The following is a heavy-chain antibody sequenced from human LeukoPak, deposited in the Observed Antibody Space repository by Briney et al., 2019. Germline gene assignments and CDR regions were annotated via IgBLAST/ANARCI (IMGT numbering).Heavy chain of an antibody. Sequence: GGSLRLSCAASGFTFSSYSMNWVRQAPGKGLGWVSSITRSSYIYYADSVKGRFTISRDNAKNSLHLQMNSLRAEDTAVYYCAGYASSGRRDALDIWGQGTMVTVSS. CDR1: GFTFSSYS. J-gene: IGHJ3*02. D-gene: IGHD3-22*01. CDR3: AGYASSGRRDALDI. CDR2: ITRSSYI. V-gene: IGHV3-21*01.